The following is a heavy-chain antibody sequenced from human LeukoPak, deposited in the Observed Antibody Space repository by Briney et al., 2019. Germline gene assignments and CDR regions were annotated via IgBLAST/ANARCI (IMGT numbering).Heavy chain of an antibody. CDR2: INQDGSEK. D-gene: IGHD6-25*01. CDR3: ARSIAAADGGVYYYMDV. Sequence: GGSLRLSCAASGFTFSSYWMNWVRQAPGKGLEWVASINQDGSEKYYLDSVKGRFTISRDNAKNSLYLQMNSLRDEDTAVYYCARSIAAADGGVYYYMDVWGKETTVTISS. CDR1: GFTFSSYW. J-gene: IGHJ6*03. V-gene: IGHV3-7*01.